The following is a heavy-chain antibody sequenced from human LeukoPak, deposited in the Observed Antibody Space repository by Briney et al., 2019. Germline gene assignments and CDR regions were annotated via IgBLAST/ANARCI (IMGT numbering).Heavy chain of an antibody. CDR1: GGSISSYY. CDR2: IYHSGST. J-gene: IGHJ4*02. Sequence: PSVTLSLTCTVSGGSISSYYWGWIRQPPGKGLEWIGSIYHSGSTYYNPSLKSRVTISVDTSKNQFSLKLSSVTAADTAVYYCARVAVAGKDYWGQGTLVTVSS. CDR3: ARVAVAGKDY. V-gene: IGHV4-38-2*02. D-gene: IGHD6-19*01.